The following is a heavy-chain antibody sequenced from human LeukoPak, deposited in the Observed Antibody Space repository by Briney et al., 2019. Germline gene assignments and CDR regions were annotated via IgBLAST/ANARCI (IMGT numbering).Heavy chain of an antibody. J-gene: IGHJ6*03. CDR2: IRYDGSNK. V-gene: IGHV3-30*02. CDR1: GFTFSSYG. D-gene: IGHD2-15*01. Sequence: PGGSLRLSCAASGFTFSSYGMHWVRQAPGKGLEWVAFIRYDGSNKYYADSVKGRFTISRDNSKNTLYLQMNSLRAEDTAAYYCAKFPTEHGGQYHYYMDVWGKGTTVTVSS. CDR3: AKFPTEHGGQYHYYMDV.